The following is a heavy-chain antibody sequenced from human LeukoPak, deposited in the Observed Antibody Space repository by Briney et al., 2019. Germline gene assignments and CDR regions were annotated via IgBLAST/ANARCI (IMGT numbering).Heavy chain of an antibody. CDR2: INHSGST. Sequence: PSETLSLTCAVYGGAFSGYYWSWIRQPPGKGLEWIGEINHSGSTNYNPSLKSRVTISVDTSKNQFSLKLSSVTAADTAVYYCAREHDSSGIAAAGTGFDYWGQGTLVTVSS. CDR3: AREHDSSGIAAAGTGFDY. V-gene: IGHV4-34*01. J-gene: IGHJ4*02. D-gene: IGHD6-13*01. CDR1: GGAFSGYY.